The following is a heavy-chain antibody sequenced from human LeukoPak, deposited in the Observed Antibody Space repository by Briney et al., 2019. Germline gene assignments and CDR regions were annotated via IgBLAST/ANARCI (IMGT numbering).Heavy chain of an antibody. Sequence: GGSLRLSCVASGFTVSSNYMSWVRQAPGKGLEWVSVIYSGGSTYYADSVKGRFTISRDNSKNTVYLQMNSLRAEDTAVYYCTRDSGSWFPLWGQGTLVTVFS. CDR3: TRDSGSWFPL. D-gene: IGHD6-13*01. CDR1: GFTVSSNY. CDR2: IYSGGST. V-gene: IGHV3-66*01. J-gene: IGHJ4*02.